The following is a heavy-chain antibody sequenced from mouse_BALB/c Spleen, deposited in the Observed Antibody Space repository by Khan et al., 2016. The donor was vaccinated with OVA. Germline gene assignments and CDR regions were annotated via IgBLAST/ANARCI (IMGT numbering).Heavy chain of an antibody. CDR2: VSTGGGYT. Sequence: VELVESGGDLVKPGGSLKLSCAASGFTFSTYGMSWVRQTPDKRLEWVATVSTGGGYTYYPDSVKGRFTISRDHAKNTLYMQMSSLTSEDTAMFYCARLAYYYDSEGFAYWGQGTLVTVSA. CDR1: GFTFSTYG. J-gene: IGHJ3*01. V-gene: IGHV5-6*01. D-gene: IGHD1-1*01. CDR3: ARLAYYYDSEGFAY.